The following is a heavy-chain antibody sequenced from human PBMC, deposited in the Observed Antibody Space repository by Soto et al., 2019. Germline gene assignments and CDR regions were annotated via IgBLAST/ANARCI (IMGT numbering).Heavy chain of an antibody. Sequence: PGESLKISCKGSGYSFSGYWIGWVRQMPGKGLEWMGVIYPGDSDTRYSPSFQGQVAFSVDKSTNTAYLQWSSLKASDTAMYYCARLPGVRGVFGGFNMCGQGTLV. V-gene: IGHV5-51*01. CDR2: IYPGDSDT. D-gene: IGHD3-10*01. CDR1: GYSFSGYW. CDR3: ARLPGVRGVFGGFNM. J-gene: IGHJ3*02.